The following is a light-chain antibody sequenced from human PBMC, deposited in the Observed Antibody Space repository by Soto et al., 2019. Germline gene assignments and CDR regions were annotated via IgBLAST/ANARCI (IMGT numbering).Light chain of an antibody. CDR2: STN. CDR3: VLYMGSGIWV. J-gene: IGLJ3*02. V-gene: IGLV8-61*01. Sequence: VVTQEPSFSVSPGGTVALTCGLSSGSVSTSYYPSWYQQTPGQAPRTLIYSTNTRSSGVPDRFSGSILGNKAALTITGAQADDESDYYCVLYMGSGIWVFGGGTKLTVL. CDR1: SGSVSTSYY.